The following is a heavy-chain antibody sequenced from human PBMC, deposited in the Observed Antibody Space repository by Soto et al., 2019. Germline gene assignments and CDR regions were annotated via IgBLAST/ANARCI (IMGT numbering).Heavy chain of an antibody. CDR2: IYYSGST. CDR3: ARHNVGYNWDYYYGMDV. J-gene: IGHJ6*02. CDR1: GGSISGSSYY. D-gene: IGHD5-12*01. V-gene: IGHV4-39*01. Sequence: SETLSLTCTVSGGSISGSSYYWGWIRQPPGKGLEWIGSIYYSGSTYYNPSLKSRVTISVDASKNQFSLKLSSVTAADTAVYYCARHNVGYNWDYYYGMDVWGQGTTVTVSS.